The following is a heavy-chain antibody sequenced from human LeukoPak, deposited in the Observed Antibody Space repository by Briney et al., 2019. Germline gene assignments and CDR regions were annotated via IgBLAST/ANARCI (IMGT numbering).Heavy chain of an antibody. CDR1: GFTFSSYS. CDR3: TTGVAAAGSDY. D-gene: IGHD6-13*01. V-gene: IGHV3-15*01. J-gene: IGHJ4*02. CDR2: IKSKTDGGTT. Sequence: GGSMRLSCAASGFTFSSYSMNWVRQAPGKGLEWVGRIKSKTDGGTTDYAAPVKGRFTISRDDSKNTLYLQMNSLKTEDTAVYYCTTGVAAAGSDYWGQGTLVTVSS.